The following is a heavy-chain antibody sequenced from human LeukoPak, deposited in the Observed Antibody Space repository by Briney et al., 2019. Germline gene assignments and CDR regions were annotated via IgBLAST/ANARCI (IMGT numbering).Heavy chain of an antibody. CDR2: INPNSGGT. Sequence: ASVKVSCKASGYTFTGYYMHWVRQAPGQGLEWMGWINPNSGGTNYAQKFQGWVTMTRDTSISTAYMELSRLRSDDTAVYYCAISKRGYSYGPYAFDIWGQGTMVTVSS. CDR3: AISKRGYSYGPYAFDI. D-gene: IGHD5-18*01. V-gene: IGHV1-2*04. CDR1: GYTFTGYY. J-gene: IGHJ3*02.